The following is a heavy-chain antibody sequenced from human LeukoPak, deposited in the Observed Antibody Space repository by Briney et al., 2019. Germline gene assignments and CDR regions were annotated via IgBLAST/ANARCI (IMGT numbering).Heavy chain of an antibody. Sequence: PSETLSLTCTVSGGSISSYYWGWIRQPPGKGLEWIGSIYYSGSTYYNPSLKSRVTISVDTSKNQFSLKLSSVTAADTAVYYCARLVLSYYYDSSGYPFFDYWGQGTLVTVSS. CDR2: IYYSGST. CDR1: GGSISSYY. J-gene: IGHJ4*02. CDR3: ARLVLSYYYDSSGYPFFDY. V-gene: IGHV4-39*01. D-gene: IGHD3-22*01.